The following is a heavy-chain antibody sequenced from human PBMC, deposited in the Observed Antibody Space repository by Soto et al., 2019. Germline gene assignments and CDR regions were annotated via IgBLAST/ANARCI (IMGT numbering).Heavy chain of an antibody. CDR3: AKDGGRGYDWFDS. J-gene: IGHJ5*01. CDR2: ISGSGGST. Sequence: EVQLLESGGGLVQPGGSLRLSCAASGFTFSSYAMSWVRQAPGKGLEWVSAISGSGGSTFYADSVKGRFTISRDTSKKTLFLEMNGLRAEDTAVYYCAKDGGRGYDWFDSWGQGTLVTVSS. D-gene: IGHD5-12*01. CDR1: GFTFSSYA. V-gene: IGHV3-23*01.